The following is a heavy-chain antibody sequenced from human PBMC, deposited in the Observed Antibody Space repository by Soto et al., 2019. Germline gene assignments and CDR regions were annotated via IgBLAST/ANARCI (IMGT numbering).Heavy chain of an antibody. CDR1: GGSLSGYY. CDR2: VKDGGHT. CDR3: ARGQEGVVATH. J-gene: IGHJ4*02. V-gene: IGHV4-34*01. D-gene: IGHD5-12*01. Sequence: QVQLQQWGAGLLKPSETLSLNCAVTGGSLSGYYWSWIRQPPGKGLEWIGEVKDGGHTNYSPSLRGGVTLSSDTANNPFSLGLNSVTAADTGVYYCARGQEGVVATHWDQGSLVTVSS.